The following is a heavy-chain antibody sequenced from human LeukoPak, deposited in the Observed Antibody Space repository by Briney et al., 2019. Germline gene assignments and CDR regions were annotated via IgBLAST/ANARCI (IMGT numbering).Heavy chain of an antibody. J-gene: IGHJ6*02. CDR3: ANDLDLHSLYYYYGMDV. CDR1: GFTFSSYG. Sequence: GRSLRLSCAASGFTFSSYGMHWVRQAPGKGLEWVAVISYDGSNKYYADSVKGRFTISRDNSKNTLYLQMNSLRAEDTAVYYCANDLDLHSLYYYYGMDVWGQGTTVTVSS. V-gene: IGHV3-30*18. CDR2: ISYDGSNK.